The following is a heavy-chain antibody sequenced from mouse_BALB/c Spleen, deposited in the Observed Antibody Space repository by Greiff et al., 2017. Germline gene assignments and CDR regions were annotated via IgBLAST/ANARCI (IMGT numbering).Heavy chain of an antibody. V-gene: IGHV1-80*01. CDR1: GYAFSSYW. CDR2: IYPGDGDT. J-gene: IGHJ4*01. CDR3: ARDYGPLYAMDY. Sequence: VQLQESGAELVRPGSSVKISCKASGYAFSSYWMNWVKQRPGQGLEWIGQIYPGDGDTNYNGKFKGKATLTSDKSSSTAYMELSSLTSEDSAVYYCARDYGPLYAMDYWGQGTSVTVSS. D-gene: IGHD1-1*02.